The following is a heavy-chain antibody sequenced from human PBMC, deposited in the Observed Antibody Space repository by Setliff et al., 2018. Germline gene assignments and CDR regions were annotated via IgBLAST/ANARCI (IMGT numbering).Heavy chain of an antibody. D-gene: IGHD6-13*01. J-gene: IGHJ6*02. CDR3: TRVGRQLVYYYYGMDV. Sequence: SLRLSCTASGFTFGDYAISWVRQAPGKGLEWVGFIRSKAYGGTTEYAASVKGRFTISGDDSKSIAYLQMNSLKTEDTAVYYCTRVGRQLVYYYYGMDVWGQGTTVTVSS. CDR2: IRSKAYGGTT. V-gene: IGHV3-49*04. CDR1: GFTFGDYA.